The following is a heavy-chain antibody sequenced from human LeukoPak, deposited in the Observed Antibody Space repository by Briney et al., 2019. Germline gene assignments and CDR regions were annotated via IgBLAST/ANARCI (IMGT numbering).Heavy chain of an antibody. CDR3: ATRKDGDGYSYMGFAFDI. J-gene: IGHJ3*02. D-gene: IGHD2-15*01. CDR1: GATFRNYA. V-gene: IGHV1-69*01. Sequence: GSSVKVSCKASGATFRNYAISWVRQAPTQGLEWKEGIIPVFGTPDYARNYQVRVTLTADQSTTTDYLELNRRTLEDKAVYYCATRKDGDGYSYMGFAFDIWGQGTMVTVSS. CDR2: IIPVFGTP.